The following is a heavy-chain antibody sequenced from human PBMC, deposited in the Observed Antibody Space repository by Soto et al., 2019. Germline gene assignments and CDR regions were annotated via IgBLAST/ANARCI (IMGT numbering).Heavy chain of an antibody. CDR1: GVSISSYY. J-gene: IGHJ5*02. CDR2: IYYIGTT. V-gene: IGHV4-59*01. CDR3: AREYFDWLDSWCDP. Sequence: QVQLQESGPGLVKPSETLSLTCTVSGVSISSYYWTWIRQPPGKGLEWIGDIYYIGTTNNNPSLRSRVTLTIDASKKQCFLKLSSVTAAETAVYYCAREYFDWLDSWCDPWGQGTLVTVSS. D-gene: IGHD3-9*01.